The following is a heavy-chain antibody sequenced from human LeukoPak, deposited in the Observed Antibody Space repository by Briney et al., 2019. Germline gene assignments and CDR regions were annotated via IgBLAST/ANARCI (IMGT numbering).Heavy chain of an antibody. J-gene: IGHJ4*02. Sequence: SETLSLTCAVYGGSFSGYYWSWIRQPPGKGLEWIGEINHSGSTNYNPSLKRRVTISVDTSKNQFSLKLSSVTAADTAVYYCARGHRGRRFLEWSRYYFDYWGQGTLVTVSS. D-gene: IGHD3-3*01. CDR1: GGSFSGYY. CDR2: INHSGST. CDR3: ARGHRGRRFLEWSRYYFDY. V-gene: IGHV4-34*01.